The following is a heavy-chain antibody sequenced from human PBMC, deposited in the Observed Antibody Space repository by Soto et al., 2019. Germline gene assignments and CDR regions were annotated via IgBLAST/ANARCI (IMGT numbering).Heavy chain of an antibody. V-gene: IGHV4-31*03. CDR1: GGSISSGGYY. CDR3: ARDKITGLFDY. D-gene: IGHD2-8*02. J-gene: IGHJ4*02. CDR2: IYYSGST. Sequence: LSLTCTVSGGSISSGGYYWSWIRQHPGKGLEWIGYIYYSGSTNYNPSLKSRVTISVDTSKNQFSLKLTSVTAADTAVYYCARDKITGLFDYWGQGTLVTVS.